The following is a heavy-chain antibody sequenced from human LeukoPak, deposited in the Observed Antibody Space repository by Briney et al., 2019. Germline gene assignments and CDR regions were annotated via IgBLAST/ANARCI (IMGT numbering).Heavy chain of an antibody. V-gene: IGHV1-18*01. CDR1: GYTFSSYG. D-gene: IGHD5-18*01. Sequence: GPSVKVSCKASGYTFSSYGISWVRQAPGQGLEWMGWISAYNGNTNYAQKHRGRVTMTTDTSTSTAYMEVRSLRSDDTAIYYCARQVGTSMVLPDYWGQGTLVSLSS. CDR3: ARQVGTSMVLPDY. CDR2: ISAYNGNT. J-gene: IGHJ4*02.